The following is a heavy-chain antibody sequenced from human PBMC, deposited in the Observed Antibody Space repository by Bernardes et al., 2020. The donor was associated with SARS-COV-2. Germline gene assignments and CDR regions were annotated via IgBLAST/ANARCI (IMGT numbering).Heavy chain of an antibody. CDR2: MAPISGDT. D-gene: IGHD2-2*01. J-gene: IGHJ4*02. CDR3: AVGTANCWEYGNS. Sequence: ASVKVSCQASGYTFGHHNINWVRQATGQRLEWMGWMAPISGDTGYAQKFQGRLPMTWDTPISTAYSELNKLRSDETAIKYCAVGTANCWEYGNSWGQGTLITVSS. V-gene: IGHV1-8*01. CDR1: GYTFGHHN.